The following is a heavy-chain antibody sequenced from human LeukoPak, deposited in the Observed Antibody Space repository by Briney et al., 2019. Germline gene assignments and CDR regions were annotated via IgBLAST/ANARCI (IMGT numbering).Heavy chain of an antibody. CDR3: AKDNFDY. Sequence: GRSLRLSCAASGFTFSSYGMHWVRQAPGKGLEWVAVISYDGSNKYYADSVKGRSTISRDNSKNTLYLQMNSLRAEDTAVYYCAKDNFDYWGQGTLVTVSS. CDR2: ISYDGSNK. CDR1: GFTFSSYG. J-gene: IGHJ4*02. V-gene: IGHV3-30*18.